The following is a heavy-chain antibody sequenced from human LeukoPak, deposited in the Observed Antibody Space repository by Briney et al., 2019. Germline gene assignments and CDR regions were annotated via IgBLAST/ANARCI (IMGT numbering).Heavy chain of an antibody. CDR3: VRDQLYCTGGTCYFEY. CDR2: ISGDGSST. V-gene: IGHV3-74*01. Sequence: GGSLRLSCAASGFIFSSYWMHWVRQAPGKGLVWVSRISGDGSSTTYAGSVRGRFTIFRDNARNTLYLQMNSLRAEDTAVYFCVRDQLYCTGGTCYFEYWGQGTLVTVSS. CDR1: GFIFSSYW. J-gene: IGHJ4*02. D-gene: IGHD2-8*02.